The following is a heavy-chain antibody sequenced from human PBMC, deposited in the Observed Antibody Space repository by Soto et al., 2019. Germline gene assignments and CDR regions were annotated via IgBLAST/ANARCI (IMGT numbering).Heavy chain of an antibody. D-gene: IGHD2-2*01. Sequence: ASVKVSCKASGYTFTGCYMHWVRQAPGQGLKWMGWINPNSGGTNYAQKFQGWVTMTRDTSISTAYMELSSLRSEDTAVYYCARGHIVVVPAQAWFDPWGQGTLVTVS. CDR3: ARGHIVVVPAQAWFDP. J-gene: IGHJ5*02. CDR2: INPNSGGT. V-gene: IGHV1-2*04. CDR1: GYTFTGCY.